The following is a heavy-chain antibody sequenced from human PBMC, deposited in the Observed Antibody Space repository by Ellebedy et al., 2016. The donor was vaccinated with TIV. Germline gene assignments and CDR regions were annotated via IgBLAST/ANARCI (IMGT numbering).Heavy chain of an antibody. Sequence: PGGSLRLSCAASGFAFKLYTLNWVRQAPGKGLEWVSSINSNSHYRNYSDSVKGRFTISRDNAKNSLSLQMDGLRAEDTAIYYCVTERGEGGLPSFFNFWGQGARVTVST. CDR1: GFAFKLYT. CDR3: VTERGEGGLPSFFNF. J-gene: IGHJ4*02. D-gene: IGHD3-16*01. CDR2: INSNSHYR. V-gene: IGHV3-21*01.